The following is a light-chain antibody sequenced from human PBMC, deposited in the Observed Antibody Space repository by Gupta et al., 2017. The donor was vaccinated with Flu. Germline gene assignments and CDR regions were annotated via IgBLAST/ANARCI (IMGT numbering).Light chain of an antibody. CDR2: LGS. J-gene: IGKJ2*01. CDR1: QSLLHSNGYNY. Sequence: VLPPSPLSLPVTPGKPASIACRSSQSLLHSNGYNYVDWYLQKPGQSPQLLIYLGSSRASGVPDRVSGSGSGTELTLTISRLQPEDGGGYYCQKAHKSQFTFGEGTKVEIK. CDR3: QKAHKSQFT. V-gene: IGKV2-28*01.